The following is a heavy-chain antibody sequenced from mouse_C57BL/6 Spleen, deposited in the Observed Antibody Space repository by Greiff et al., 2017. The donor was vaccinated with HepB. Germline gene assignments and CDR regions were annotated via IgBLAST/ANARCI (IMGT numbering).Heavy chain of an antibody. V-gene: IGHV5-17*01. CDR3: ARRTYYSNYLDY. CDR2: ISSGSSTI. J-gene: IGHJ2*01. D-gene: IGHD2-5*01. CDR1: GFTFSDYG. Sequence: DVKLVESGGGLVKPGGSLKLSCAASGFTFSDYGMHWVRQAPEKGLEWVAYISSGSSTIYYADTVKGRFTISRDNAKNTLFLQMTSLRSEDTAMYYCARRTYYSNYLDYWGQGTTLTVSS.